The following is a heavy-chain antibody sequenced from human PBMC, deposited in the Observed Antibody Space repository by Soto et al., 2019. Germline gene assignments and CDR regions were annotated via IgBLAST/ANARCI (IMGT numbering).Heavy chain of an antibody. D-gene: IGHD2-21*02. CDR2: IWYDGSNK. Sequence: QVQLVESGGGVVQPGRSLRLSCAASGFTFSSYGMHWVRQAPGKGLEWVAVIWYDGSNKYYADSVKGRFTISRDNSKNTLYLQMNSLRAEDTAVYYCARDLGAYCGGDCSPFDYWGQGTLVTVSS. CDR3: ARDLGAYCGGDCSPFDY. CDR1: GFTFSSYG. J-gene: IGHJ4*02. V-gene: IGHV3-33*01.